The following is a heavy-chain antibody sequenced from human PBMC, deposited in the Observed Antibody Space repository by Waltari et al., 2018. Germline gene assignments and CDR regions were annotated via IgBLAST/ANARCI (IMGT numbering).Heavy chain of an antibody. CDR1: GFTFSNII. V-gene: IGHV3-30-3*01. Sequence: PLVDSGGGVVQPGRSLRLSCAAPGFTFSNIIIHWVRRAPGKGLEWVAAISYDGFSKYYADSVKGRFTIAGDTSKTTVDLQMNSLSTEDTAVYYCAREGGTSAYSGYLDSWGQGTLVTVSS. CDR2: ISYDGFSK. D-gene: IGHD2-21*01. CDR3: AREGGTSAYSGYLDS. J-gene: IGHJ4*02.